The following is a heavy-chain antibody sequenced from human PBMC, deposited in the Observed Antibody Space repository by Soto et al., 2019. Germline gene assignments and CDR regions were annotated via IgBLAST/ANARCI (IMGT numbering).Heavy chain of an antibody. V-gene: IGHV4-59*01. CDR3: ARDRSYYDILTGYRGIGWFDP. CDR2: IYYSGST. Sequence: SETLSLTCTVSGGSISSYYWSWIRQPPGKGLEWIGYIYYSGSTNYNPSLKSRVTISVDTSKNQFSLKLSSVTAADTAVYYCARDRSYYDILTGYRGIGWFDPWGQGTLVTVSS. CDR1: GGSISSYY. J-gene: IGHJ5*02. D-gene: IGHD3-9*01.